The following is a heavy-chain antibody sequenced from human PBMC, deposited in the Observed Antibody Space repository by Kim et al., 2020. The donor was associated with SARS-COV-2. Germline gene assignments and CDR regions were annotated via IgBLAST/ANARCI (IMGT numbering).Heavy chain of an antibody. D-gene: IGHD4-4*01. J-gene: IGHJ4*02. CDR2: IIGSGTTI. Sequence: GGSLRLSCTASGFTFSSYEMNWVRQAPGKGLEWVSYIIGSGTTIYYADSVRGRFTISRDKDKNSLFLQMNSLRAEDKAVYYCARGTNYSTFYYWGQGNLV. V-gene: IGHV3-48*03. CDR1: GFTFSSYE. CDR3: ARGTNYSTFYY.